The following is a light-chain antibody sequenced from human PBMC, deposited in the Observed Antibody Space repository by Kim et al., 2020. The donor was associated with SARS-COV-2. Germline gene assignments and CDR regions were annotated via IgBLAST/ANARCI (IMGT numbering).Light chain of an antibody. V-gene: IGKV1-9*01. J-gene: IGKJ3*01. Sequence: DIQLTQSPSFLSASVGDRVTITCRASQGISSYLAWYQQKPGKAPKLLIYAASTLQSGVPSRFSGSGCGTEFTLTISSLQPEDFATYYCQQLNSYRVTFGPGTKVDIK. CDR3: QQLNSYRVT. CDR1: QGISSY. CDR2: AAS.